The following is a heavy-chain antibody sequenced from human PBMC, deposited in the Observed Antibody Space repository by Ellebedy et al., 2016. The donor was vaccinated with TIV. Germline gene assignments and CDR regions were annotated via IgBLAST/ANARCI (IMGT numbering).Heavy chain of an antibody. CDR2: IWSDGSNK. J-gene: IGHJ4*02. V-gene: IGHV3-33*06. D-gene: IGHD2-8*01. CDR1: GFTFSDYG. CDR3: AKNLGLCSNGNCPTDY. Sequence: PGGSLRLSCAASGFTFSDYGMHWVRQAPGKGLEWVAVIWSDGSNKYYADSVKGRFTMSRDNSENTVYLQMNSLRAEDTAVYYCAKNLGLCSNGNCPTDYWGQGTLVTVSS.